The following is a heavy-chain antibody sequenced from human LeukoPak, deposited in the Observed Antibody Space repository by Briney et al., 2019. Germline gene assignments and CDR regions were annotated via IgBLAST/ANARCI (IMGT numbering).Heavy chain of an antibody. V-gene: IGHV3-53*01. D-gene: IGHD1-14*01. CDR3: ARASVFDRNAFDI. CDR1: GFTVSSNY. Sequence: GGSLRLSCAASGFTVSSNYMSWVRQAPGKGLEWVSVIYSGGSTYYADSVKGRFTISRDNSKNTLYLQMNSLRAEDTAVYYCARASVFDRNAFDIWGQGTMVTVSS. J-gene: IGHJ3*02. CDR2: IYSGGST.